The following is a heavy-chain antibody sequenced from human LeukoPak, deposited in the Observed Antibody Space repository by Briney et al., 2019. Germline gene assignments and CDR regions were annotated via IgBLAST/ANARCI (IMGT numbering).Heavy chain of an antibody. CDR2: ISSSSNYI. D-gene: IGHD3-10*01. CDR1: GFTFSSYS. CDR3: ARHLSSITSSPNY. J-gene: IGHJ4*02. Sequence: GESLRLSCAASGFTFSSYSMNWVRQAPGKGLEWVSSISSSSNYIYYADSMKGRFTISRDNAKNSLYLQMDSLKASDTAMYYCARHLSSITSSPNYWGQGTLVTVSS. V-gene: IGHV3-21*04.